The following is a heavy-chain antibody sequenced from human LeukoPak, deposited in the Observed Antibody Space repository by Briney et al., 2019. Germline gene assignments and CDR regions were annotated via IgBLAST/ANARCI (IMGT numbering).Heavy chain of an antibody. J-gene: IGHJ5*02. CDR2: IIPIFGTT. CDR3: ASEENWFDP. V-gene: IGHV1-69*05. CDR1: GGTFSSYA. Sequence: SVKVSCKASGGTFSSYAISWVRQAPGQGLEWMARIIPIFGTTNYAQKLHGRVTITTDESTSTAYMELSSLRFEDTAVYYCASEENWFDPWGQGTLVTVSS.